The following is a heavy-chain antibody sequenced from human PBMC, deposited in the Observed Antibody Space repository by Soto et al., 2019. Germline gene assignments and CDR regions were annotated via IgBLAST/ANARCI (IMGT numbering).Heavy chain of an antibody. CDR1: GGSISSGGYY. J-gene: IGHJ5*01. V-gene: IGHV4-31*03. CDR2: IYYSGST. CDR3: ARNLSPNDASGRLDWFAP. D-gene: IGHD3-10*01. Sequence: QVQLQESGPGLVKPSQTLSLTCTVSGGSISSGGYYWSWIRQHPGKGLEWIGYIYYSGSTYYNPPLKGRGTISEGTSKHQCSPKQSSVTAADAAVYHCARNLSPNDASGRLDWFAPWGQGPQITVSS.